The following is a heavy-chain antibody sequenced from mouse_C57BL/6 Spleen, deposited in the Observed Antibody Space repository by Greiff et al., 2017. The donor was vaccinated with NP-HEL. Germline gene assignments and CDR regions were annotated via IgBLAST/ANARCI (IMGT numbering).Heavy chain of an antibody. CDR2: IYPGSGNT. V-gene: IGHV1-66*01. J-gene: IGHJ4*01. D-gene: IGHD2-2*01. Sequence: QVQLQQSGPELVKPGASVKISCKASGYSFTSYYIHWVKQRPGQGLESIGWIYPGSGNTKYNEKFKGKATLTADTSSSTAYMQLSSLTSEDSAVYYCAREKSYGYGAMDYWGQGTSVTVSS. CDR1: GYSFTSYY. CDR3: AREKSYGYGAMDY.